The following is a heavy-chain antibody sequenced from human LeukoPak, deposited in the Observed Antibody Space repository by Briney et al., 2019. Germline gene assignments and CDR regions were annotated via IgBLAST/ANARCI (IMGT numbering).Heavy chain of an antibody. J-gene: IGHJ3*02. CDR2: INWNGGST. CDR3: ARENYYDSSGYPFDI. CDR1: GFTFSSYE. D-gene: IGHD3-22*01. V-gene: IGHV3-20*04. Sequence: GGSLRLSCAASGFTFSSYEMNWVRQAPGKGLEWVSGINWNGGSTGYADSVKGRFTISRDNAKNSLYLQMNSLRAEDTALYYCARENYYDSSGYPFDIWGQGTMVTVSS.